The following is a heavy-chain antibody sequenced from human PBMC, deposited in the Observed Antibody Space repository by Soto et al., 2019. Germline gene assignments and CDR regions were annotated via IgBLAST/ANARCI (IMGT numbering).Heavy chain of an antibody. CDR3: ARLPMVRGVIAYYYGMDV. V-gene: IGHV5-51*01. J-gene: IGHJ6*02. Sequence: GESLKISCKGSGYSFTSYWIVRVRQMPGKGLEWMGIIYPGDSDTRYSPSFQGQVTISADKSIGTAYLQWSSLKASDTAMYYCARLPMVRGVIAYYYGMDVWGQGTTVTVSS. D-gene: IGHD3-10*01. CDR2: IYPGDSDT. CDR1: GYSFTSYW.